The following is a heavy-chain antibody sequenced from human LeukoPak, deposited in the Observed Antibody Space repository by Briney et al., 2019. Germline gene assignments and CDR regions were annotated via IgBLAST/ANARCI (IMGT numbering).Heavy chain of an antibody. CDR3: ARVPGYYGDLSEFFDY. CDR1: GYTFTSYG. Sequence: ASVKVSCKASGYTFTSYGISWVRQAPGQGLEWMGWISAYNGNTNYAQKFQGRVTMTRDTSISTAYMELSRLRSDDTAVYYCARVPGYYGDLSEFFDYWGQGTLVTVSS. D-gene: IGHD4-17*01. J-gene: IGHJ4*02. V-gene: IGHV1-18*01. CDR2: ISAYNGNT.